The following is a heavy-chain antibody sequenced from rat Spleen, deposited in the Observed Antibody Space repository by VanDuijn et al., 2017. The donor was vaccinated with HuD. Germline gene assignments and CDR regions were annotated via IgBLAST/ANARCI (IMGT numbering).Heavy chain of an antibody. CDR3: ARPHNYRYVMDA. V-gene: IGHV5-17*01. CDR1: GFTFSDYA. CDR2: IIYDGSSS. J-gene: IGHJ4*01. Sequence: EVQLVESGGGLVQPGRSLKLSCTASGFTFSDYAMAWVRQVPKKGLEWVATIIYDGSSSFYRDSVKGRFTISRDNAKSTLYLQMNSLRSEDTATYYCARPHNYRYVMDAWGQGTSVTVSS. D-gene: IGHD1-10*01.